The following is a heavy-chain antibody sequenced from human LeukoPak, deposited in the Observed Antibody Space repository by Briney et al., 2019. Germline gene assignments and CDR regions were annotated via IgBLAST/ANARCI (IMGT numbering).Heavy chain of an antibody. J-gene: IGHJ4*02. Sequence: GGSLRLSCAASGFTFSSYSMNWVRQAPGKGLEWVSSISSSSSYIYYADSVKGRFTISRDYAKNSLYLQMNSLRAEDTAVYYCARAGFSSSAFDYWGQGTLVTVSS. V-gene: IGHV3-21*01. CDR2: ISSSSSYI. CDR1: GFTFSSYS. CDR3: ARAGFSSSAFDY. D-gene: IGHD6-6*01.